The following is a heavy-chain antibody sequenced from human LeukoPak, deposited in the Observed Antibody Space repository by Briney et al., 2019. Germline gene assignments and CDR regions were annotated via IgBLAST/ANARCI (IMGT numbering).Heavy chain of an antibody. V-gene: IGHV3-53*04. D-gene: IGHD6-19*01. Sequence: GGSLRLSYAASGFTVSSNYMSWVRQAPGKGLEWVSVIYSGGSTYYADSVKGRFTISRHNSKNTLYLQMNSLRAEDTAVYYCALSSGWSHFDYWGQGTLVTVSS. J-gene: IGHJ4*02. CDR1: GFTVSSNY. CDR3: ALSSGWSHFDY. CDR2: IYSGGST.